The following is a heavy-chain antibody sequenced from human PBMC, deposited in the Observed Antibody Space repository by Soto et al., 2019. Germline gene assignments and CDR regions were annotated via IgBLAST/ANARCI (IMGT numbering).Heavy chain of an antibody. CDR2: ISSSSSYI. CDR1: GFTFDDYA. CDR3: ARDPHYDFWSCYDY. D-gene: IGHD3-3*01. Sequence: GGSLRLSCAASGFTFDDYAMHWVRQAPGKGLEWVSSISSSSSYIYYADSVKGRFTISRDNAKKSLYLQMNSLRAEDTAVYYCARDPHYDFWSCYDYWGQGTLVTVSS. V-gene: IGHV3-21*01. J-gene: IGHJ4*02.